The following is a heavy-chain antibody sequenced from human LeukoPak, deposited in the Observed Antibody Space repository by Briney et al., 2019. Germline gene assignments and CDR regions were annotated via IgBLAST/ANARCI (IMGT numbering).Heavy chain of an antibody. CDR1: GFTFSDYY. Sequence: PGGSLRLSCAASGFTFSDYYMSWIRQAPGKGLEWVSYISSSGSTIYYADSVKGRFTISRDNAKNSLYLQMNSLRAEDTAVYHCAREMFPKRRYYYYMDVWGKGTTVTVSS. V-gene: IGHV3-11*01. D-gene: IGHD1-1*01. J-gene: IGHJ6*03. CDR3: AREMFPKRRYYYYMDV. CDR2: ISSSGSTI.